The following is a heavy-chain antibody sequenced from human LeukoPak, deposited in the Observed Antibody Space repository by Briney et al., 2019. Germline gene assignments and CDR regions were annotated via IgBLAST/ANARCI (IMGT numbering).Heavy chain of an antibody. D-gene: IGHD6-19*01. CDR3: AKPSSGWYYFDY. V-gene: IGHV3-23*01. J-gene: IGHJ4*02. CDR1: GFTFSSYA. CDR2: ISGSGGST. Sequence: GGSLRLSCAASGFTFSSYAMSWVRQAPGKGLEWVSAISGSGGSTYYADSVKGRFTISRDNSENTLYLQMNSLRAEDTAVYYCAKPSSGWYYFDYWGQGTLVTVSS.